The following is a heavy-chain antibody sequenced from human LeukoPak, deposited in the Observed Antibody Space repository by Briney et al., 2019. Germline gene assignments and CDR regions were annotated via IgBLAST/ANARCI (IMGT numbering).Heavy chain of an antibody. CDR1: GFTFSSYS. CDR2: ISSSSGYI. CDR3: ATYINWVAGDV. Sequence: GGSLRLSCAASGFTFSSYSMNWVRQAPGKGLEWVSSISSSSGYIYYADSVKGRFTISRDNAKNSLYLQINSLRAEDTAVYYCATYINWVAGDVWGQGTTVTVSS. J-gene: IGHJ6*02. D-gene: IGHD1-1*01. V-gene: IGHV3-21*01.